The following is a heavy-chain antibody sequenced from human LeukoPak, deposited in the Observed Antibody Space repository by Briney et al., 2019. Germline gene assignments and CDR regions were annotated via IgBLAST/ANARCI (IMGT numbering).Heavy chain of an antibody. D-gene: IGHD6-13*01. CDR1: GYTFTSYG. CDR2: MNPNSGNT. Sequence: ASVKVSCKASGYTFTSYGISWVRQAPGQGLEWMGWMNPNSGNTGYAQKFQGRVTMTRNTSISTAYMELSSLISEDTAMYYCARRIAAGGTEMGYWGQGTWVPVSS. J-gene: IGHJ4*02. V-gene: IGHV1-8*02. CDR3: ARRIAAGGTEMGY.